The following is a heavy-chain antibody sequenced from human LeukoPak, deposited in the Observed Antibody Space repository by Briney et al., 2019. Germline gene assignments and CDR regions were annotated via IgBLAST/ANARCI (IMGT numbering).Heavy chain of an antibody. D-gene: IGHD2-15*01. V-gene: IGHV3-30-3*01. CDR1: GFTFSSYA. Sequence: PGGSLRLSCAASGFTFSSYAMHWVRQAPGKGLEWVAVISYDGSNKYYADSVKGRFTISRDNSKNTLYLQMNSLRAEDTAVYYCARGQGYCSGGSCYGYFQHWGQGTLVTVSS. CDR3: ARGQGYCSGGSCYGYFQH. CDR2: ISYDGSNK. J-gene: IGHJ1*01.